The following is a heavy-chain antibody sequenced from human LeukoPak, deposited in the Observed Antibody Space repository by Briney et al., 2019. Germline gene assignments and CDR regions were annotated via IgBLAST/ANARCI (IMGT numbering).Heavy chain of an antibody. V-gene: IGHV3-23*01. CDR2: ISGSGGSS. Sequence: GGSLRLSCAASGFTFSSYAMSWVRQAPGKGLEWVSAISGSGGSSYYADSVKGRFTISRDNSKNTLYLQMNGLRAEDTAVYYCAKGGGSGYYSHFDYWGQGTLVTVSS. CDR3: AKGGGSGYYSHFDY. CDR1: GFTFSSYA. D-gene: IGHD3-22*01. J-gene: IGHJ4*02.